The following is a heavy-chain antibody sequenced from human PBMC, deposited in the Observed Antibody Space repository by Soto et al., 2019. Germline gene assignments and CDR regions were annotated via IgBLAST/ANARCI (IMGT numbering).Heavy chain of an antibody. Sequence: VKVSCKASGGTFSSYAISWVRQAPGQGLEWMGGIIPIFGTANYAQKFQGRVTITADESTSTAYMELSSLRSEDTAVYYCAREGVEMATISYFDYWGQGTLVTVSS. V-gene: IGHV1-69*13. CDR2: IIPIFGTA. J-gene: IGHJ4*02. D-gene: IGHD5-12*01. CDR3: AREGVEMATISYFDY. CDR1: GGTFSSYA.